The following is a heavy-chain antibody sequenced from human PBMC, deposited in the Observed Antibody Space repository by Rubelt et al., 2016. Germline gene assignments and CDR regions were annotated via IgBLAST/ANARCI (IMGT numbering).Heavy chain of an antibody. CDR2: IYHSGST. V-gene: IGHV4-38-2*02. J-gene: IGHJ4*02. CDR3: ARDPGSGSSGYYVGY. Sequence: QVQLQESGPGLVKPSETLSLTCTVSGYSISSGYYWGWIRQPPGQGLEWIGSIYHSGSTYYNPSLMVWVTISVDTSKNQCSLKLSSVTAADTAVYYCARDPGSGSSGYYVGYWGQGTLVTVSS. CDR1: GYSISSGYY. D-gene: IGHD3-22*01.